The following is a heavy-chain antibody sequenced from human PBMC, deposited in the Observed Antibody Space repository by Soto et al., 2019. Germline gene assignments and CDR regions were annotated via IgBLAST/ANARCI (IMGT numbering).Heavy chain of an antibody. Sequence: SQTLSLTCAISVDSVSSNSAAWNWIRQSPSRGLEWLGRTYYRSKWYNDYPISVKGRITINPDTSKNRFSLQLNSVTTEDTALYYCAREPGEEYNYGSYYYVFHGMDVWGQGTTVTVSS. J-gene: IGHJ6*02. D-gene: IGHD5-18*01. CDR3: AREPGEEYNYGSYYYVFHGMDV. CDR2: TYYRSKWYN. CDR1: VDSVSSNSAA. V-gene: IGHV6-1*01.